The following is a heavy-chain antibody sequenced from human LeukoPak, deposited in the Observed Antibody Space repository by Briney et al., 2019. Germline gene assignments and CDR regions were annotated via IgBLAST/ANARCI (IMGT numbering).Heavy chain of an antibody. CDR3: ARGLYYYDSTDYYYQFDY. D-gene: IGHD3-22*01. J-gene: IGHJ4*02. V-gene: IGHV4-59*01. CDR1: GGSISSYY. CDR2: IYYSGGT. Sequence: PSETLSLTCTVSGGSISSYYWSWIRQPPGKGLEWIGYIYYSGGTNYNPSLKSRVTISVDTSKNQFSLKLSSVIAADTAVYYCARGLYYYDSTDYYYQFDYWGQGTLVTVSS.